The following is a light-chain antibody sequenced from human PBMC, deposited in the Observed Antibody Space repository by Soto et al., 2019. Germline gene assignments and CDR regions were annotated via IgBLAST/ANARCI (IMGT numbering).Light chain of an antibody. J-gene: IGKJ5*01. V-gene: IGKV3-20*01. CDR1: QSVSSSY. CDR2: GAS. CDR3: QQYGSSLRIT. Sequence: EIVLTQSPGTLSLSPGERATLSCRASQSVSSSYLGWYQQKPGQAPRLLIYGASSRATGIPDRFSGSGSGTDLTLTISRLEPEDFAVYYCQQYGSSLRITFGQGTRLEIK.